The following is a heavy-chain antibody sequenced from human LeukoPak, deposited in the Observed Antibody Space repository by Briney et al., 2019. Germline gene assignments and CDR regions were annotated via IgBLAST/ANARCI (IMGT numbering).Heavy chain of an antibody. CDR1: GGTFSSYA. J-gene: IGHJ4*02. CDR2: IIPIFGTA. Sequence: SVKVSCKASGGTFSSYAISWVRQAPGQGLEWMGGIIPIFGTANYAQKFQGRVTITADKSTSTAYMELSSLRSEDTAVYYCARDRDAITRTLDYWGQGTLVTVSS. CDR3: ARDRDAITRTLDY. D-gene: IGHD5-24*01. V-gene: IGHV1-69*06.